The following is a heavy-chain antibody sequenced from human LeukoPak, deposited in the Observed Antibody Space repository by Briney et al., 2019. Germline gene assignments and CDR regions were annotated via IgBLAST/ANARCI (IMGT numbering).Heavy chain of an antibody. CDR2: IIPIFGTA. D-gene: IGHD6-19*01. Sequence: ASVKVSCKASGGTFSSYAISWVRQAPGQGLEWMGGIIPIFGTANYAQKFQGRVTMTRDTSTSTVYMELSSLRSEDTAVYYCASSLPGYSSGWYAPFDYWGQGTLVTVSS. V-gene: IGHV1-69*05. CDR1: GGTFSSYA. J-gene: IGHJ4*02. CDR3: ASSLPGYSSGWYAPFDY.